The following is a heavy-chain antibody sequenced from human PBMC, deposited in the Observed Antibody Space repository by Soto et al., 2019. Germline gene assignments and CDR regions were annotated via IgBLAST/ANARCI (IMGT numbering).Heavy chain of an antibody. V-gene: IGHV4-30-4*01. D-gene: IGHD3-10*01. J-gene: IGHJ2*01. CDR3: ARARGTRYFDL. CDR1: GGSISSGDYY. Sequence: QVQLQESGPGLVKPSQTLSLTCTVSGGSISSGDYYWSWIRQPPGKGLEWIGYSYYSGSTYYNPSLKSRVTISVDTAKNQYSLKLSSVTAADTAVYYCARARGTRYFDLWGRGTLVTVSS. CDR2: SYYSGST.